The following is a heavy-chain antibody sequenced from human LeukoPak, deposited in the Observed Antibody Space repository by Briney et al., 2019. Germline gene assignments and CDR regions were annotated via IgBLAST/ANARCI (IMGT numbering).Heavy chain of an antibody. V-gene: IGHV1-2*06. CDR3: ARSPMRYQLLNY. J-gene: IGHJ4*02. Sequence: ASVKVSCKASGYTFTGYYMHWVRQAPGQGLEWMGRINPNSGGTNYAQKFQGRVIMTRDTSISTAYMELRSLRSDDTAVYYCARSPMRYQLLNYWGQGTLVTVSS. D-gene: IGHD2-2*01. CDR1: GYTFTGYY. CDR2: INPNSGGT.